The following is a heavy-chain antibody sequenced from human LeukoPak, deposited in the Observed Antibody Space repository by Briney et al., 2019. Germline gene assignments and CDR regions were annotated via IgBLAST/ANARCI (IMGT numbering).Heavy chain of an antibody. Sequence: PSETLSLTCTVSGGSISSSSYYWGWIRQPPGKGLEWIGSIYYSGSTYYNPSLKSRVTISVDTSKNQFSLKLSSVTAADTAVYYCARPTYYYDSGQIDYWGQGTLVTVSS. CDR2: IYYSGST. CDR3: ARPTYYYDSGQIDY. J-gene: IGHJ4*02. CDR1: GGSISSSSYY. D-gene: IGHD3-22*01. V-gene: IGHV4-39*07.